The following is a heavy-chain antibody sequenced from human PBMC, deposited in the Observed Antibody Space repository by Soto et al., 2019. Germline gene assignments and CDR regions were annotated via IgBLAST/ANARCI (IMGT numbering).Heavy chain of an antibody. V-gene: IGHV3-74*01. CDR1: GFTFSSYW. D-gene: IGHD2-15*01. J-gene: IGHJ4*02. CDR2: INSDGSST. CDR3: VRTSLVVAAATREDY. Sequence: EVQLVESGGGLVQPGGSLRLSCAASGFTFSSYWMHWVRQAPGKVLVWVSRINSDGSSTSYADSVKVRFTISRDNAKNTLYLQMNSLRAEDTAVYYCVRTSLVVAAATREDYWGQGTLVTVSS.